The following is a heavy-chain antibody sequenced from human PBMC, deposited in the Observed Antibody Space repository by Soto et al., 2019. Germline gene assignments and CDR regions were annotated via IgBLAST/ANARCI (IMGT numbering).Heavy chain of an antibody. CDR1: GFTVSSNY. D-gene: IGHD3-10*01. V-gene: IGHV3-53*01. Sequence: EVQLVESGGGLIQPGGSLRLSCAASGFTVSSNYMGWVRQAPGKGLEYVSVVYSAGNTYYTDSVKGRFTISKDSSENMWFLQMNSRRAEDTAVYFCARAVGSGGGWAEYFQHWGQGTLVTVSS. J-gene: IGHJ1*01. CDR3: ARAVGSGGGWAEYFQH. CDR2: VYSAGNT.